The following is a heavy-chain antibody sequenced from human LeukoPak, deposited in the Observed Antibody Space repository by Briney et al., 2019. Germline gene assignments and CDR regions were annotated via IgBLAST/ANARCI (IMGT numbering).Heavy chain of an antibody. CDR3: AGGGRRYYFDY. V-gene: IGHV3-66*01. J-gene: IGHJ4*02. Sequence: GGSLRLSCAASGFIVSSNYMSWVRQAPGKGLEWVSILYTGGSTSYADSVKGRFTISRDSSQNTLYLQMNSLRAEDTAVYYCAGGGRRYYFDYWGQGTLVTVSS. CDR2: LYTGGST. D-gene: IGHD3-16*01. CDR1: GFIVSSNY.